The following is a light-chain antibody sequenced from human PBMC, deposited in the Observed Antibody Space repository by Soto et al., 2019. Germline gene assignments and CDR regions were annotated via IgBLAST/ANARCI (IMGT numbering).Light chain of an antibody. J-gene: IGLJ2*01. CDR2: GNS. CDR3: QSYDSSLSVV. Sequence: QLVLTQPPSVSGAPGQRGTISGTGSSSNIGAGYDVHWYQQLPGTAPKLLIYGNSNRPSGVPDRFSGSKSGTSASLAITGLQAEDEADYYCQSYDSSLSVVFGGGTKLTVL. CDR1: SSNIGAGYD. V-gene: IGLV1-40*01.